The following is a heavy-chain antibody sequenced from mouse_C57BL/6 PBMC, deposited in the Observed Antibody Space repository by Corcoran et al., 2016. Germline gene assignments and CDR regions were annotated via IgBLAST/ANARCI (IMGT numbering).Heavy chain of an antibody. J-gene: IGHJ4*01. Sequence: DVQLQESGPGLVKPSQSLSLTCSVTGYSITSGYYWNWIRQFPGNKLEWMGYISYDGSNNYNPSLKNRISITRDTSKNQFFLKLNSVTTEDTATYYCARGECYGSSDYYAMDYWGQGTSVTVSS. CDR2: ISYDGSN. CDR3: ARGECYGSSDYYAMDY. CDR1: GYSITSGYY. D-gene: IGHD1-1*01. V-gene: IGHV3-6*01.